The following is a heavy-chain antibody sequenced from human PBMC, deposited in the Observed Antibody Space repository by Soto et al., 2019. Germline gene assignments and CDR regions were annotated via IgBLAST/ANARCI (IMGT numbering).Heavy chain of an antibody. Sequence: ASVKVSCKASGYTFTGYYMHWVRQAPGQGLEWVGWINPNSGGTNYAQKFQGWVTMTRDTSISTAYMELGRLRSDDTAVYYCARDPAGPSMTAAAGWFDPWGQGTLVTVSS. J-gene: IGHJ5*02. V-gene: IGHV1-2*04. CDR2: INPNSGGT. CDR3: ARDPAGPSMTAAAGWFDP. D-gene: IGHD6-13*01. CDR1: GYTFTGYY.